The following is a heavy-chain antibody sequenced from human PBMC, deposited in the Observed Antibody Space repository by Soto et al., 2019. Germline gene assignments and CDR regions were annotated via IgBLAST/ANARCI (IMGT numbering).Heavy chain of an antibody. CDR3: ARGPSGDKVDY. J-gene: IGHJ4*02. V-gene: IGHV4-30-4*01. D-gene: IGHD7-27*01. CDR2: FYDGGST. Sequence: QVQLQESGPGLVKPSQTLSLTCTVSGGSISNVNYCWSWIRQPPDKGLEWIGHFYDGGSTYNNPSLPSRVTISVDTSKNQFSLQLSSVSAADTAVYYCARGPSGDKVDYWGQGTLVTVSS. CDR1: GGSISNVNYC.